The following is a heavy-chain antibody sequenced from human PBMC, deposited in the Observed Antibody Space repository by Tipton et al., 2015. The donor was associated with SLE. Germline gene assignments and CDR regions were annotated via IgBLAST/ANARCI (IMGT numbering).Heavy chain of an antibody. CDR1: GHSVTIYS. J-gene: IGHJ4*02. D-gene: IGHD3-3*02. CDR3: ATFSQSRLFDY. CDR2: VSNTGGT. Sequence: TLSLTCSVSGHSVTIYSWSWIRQTPLKGLEWIGYVSNTGGTNYNPSLKSRVTMSVDTSRNQFSLRLSSVTAADTAVYYCATFSQSRLFDYWGQGRLVTVSS. V-gene: IGHV4-4*08.